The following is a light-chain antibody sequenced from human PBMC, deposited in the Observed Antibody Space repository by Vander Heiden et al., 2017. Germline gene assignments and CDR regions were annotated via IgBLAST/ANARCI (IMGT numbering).Light chain of an antibody. CDR1: NIGSKS. J-gene: IGLJ2*01. CDR2: DDS. V-gene: IGLV3-21*02. Sequence: SCVLTQPPSVSVAPGQTARITCGGNNIGSKSVHWYQQKPGQAPVLVVYDDSDRPSGIPERCSGSNSGNTATLTISRVEAGEEADYYCQVWDSSSDHLVVFGGGTKLTVL. CDR3: QVWDSSSDHLVV.